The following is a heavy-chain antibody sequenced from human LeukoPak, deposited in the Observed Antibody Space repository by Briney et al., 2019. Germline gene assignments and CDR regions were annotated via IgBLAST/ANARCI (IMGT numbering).Heavy chain of an antibody. CDR3: ARDYGYSYADDAFDI. CDR2: IIPIFGTA. Sequence: GASVKVSCKASGGTFSSYAISWVRQAPGQGLEWMGGIIPIFGTANYAQKFQGRVTITADESTSTAYMELSSLRSEDTAVYYCARDYGYSYADDAFDIWGQGTMVTVSS. J-gene: IGHJ3*02. D-gene: IGHD5-18*01. CDR1: GGTFSSYA. V-gene: IGHV1-69*13.